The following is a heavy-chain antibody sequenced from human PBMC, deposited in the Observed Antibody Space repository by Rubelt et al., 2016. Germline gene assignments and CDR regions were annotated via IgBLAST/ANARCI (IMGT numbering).Heavy chain of an antibody. V-gene: IGHV3-74*02. CDR2: INRDGTST. J-gene: IGHJ4*02. CDR1: GFSFSTYW. CDR3: VAGHKSDY. Sequence: EVHLLESGGGLVQPGGSLRLSCAASGFSFSTYWMHWVRQAPGKGLVWVSRINRDGTSTTYADSVKGRFTISRDKAKNTLFLQMNSLRAEDTAIYYCVAGHKSDYWGQGTLVTVSS.